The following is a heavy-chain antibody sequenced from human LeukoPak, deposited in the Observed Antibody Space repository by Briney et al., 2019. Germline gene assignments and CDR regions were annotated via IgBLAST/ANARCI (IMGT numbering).Heavy chain of an antibody. CDR1: GFTFSSCV. CDR3: AKFQDWGRPSYFDY. J-gene: IGHJ4*02. V-gene: IGHV3-23*01. D-gene: IGHD3-16*01. CDR2: ITGSGDTT. Sequence: GGSLRLSCAASGFTFSSCVMSWVRQAPGKGLEWVSVITGSGDTTYYADSVKGRFTISRDNSKNTLYLQMNSLRVEDTAGYYCAKFQDWGRPSYFDYWGQGMLVTVSS.